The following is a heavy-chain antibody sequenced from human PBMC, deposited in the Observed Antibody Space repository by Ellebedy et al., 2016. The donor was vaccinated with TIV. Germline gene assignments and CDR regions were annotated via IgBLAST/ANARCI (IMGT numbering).Heavy chain of an antibody. V-gene: IGHV1-69*13. Sequence: ASVKVSCKASGGTFSSYAISWVRQAPGQGLEWMGGIIPIFGTANYAQKFQGRVTITANESTSTAYMELSSLRSEDTALYYCARGDYYDSRNLDYWGQGTLVIVSP. CDR2: IIPIFGTA. CDR1: GGTFSSYA. D-gene: IGHD3-22*01. J-gene: IGHJ4*02. CDR3: ARGDYYDSRNLDY.